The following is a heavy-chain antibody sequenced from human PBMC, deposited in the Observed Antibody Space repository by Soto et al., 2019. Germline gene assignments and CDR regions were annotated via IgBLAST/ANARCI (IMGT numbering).Heavy chain of an antibody. CDR3: ARERGGYSSDF. D-gene: IGHD2-15*01. CDR2: IGSSSNT. J-gene: IGHJ4*02. V-gene: IGHV3-21*01. CDR1: GFTFSSYN. Sequence: GGSLRLSCAASGFTFSSYNMNWVRQATGKGLEWVSSIGSSSNTYYADSVKGRFTISRDNAKNTLYLQMNSLRAEDTAVYYCARERGGYSSDFWGQGNLVTVSS.